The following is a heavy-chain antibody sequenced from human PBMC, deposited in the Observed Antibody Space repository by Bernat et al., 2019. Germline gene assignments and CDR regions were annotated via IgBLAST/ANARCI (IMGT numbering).Heavy chain of an antibody. CDR1: GFTFSSYA. CDR3: AKSAGATSYYYYYGMDV. Sequence: EVQLLESGGGLVQPGGSLRLSCAASGFTFSSYAMSWVRQAPGKGLEWVSAISGSGGSTYYADSVKGRFTISRDNSKNTLYLQMNSLRAEDTAVYYCAKSAGATSYYYYYGMDVWGQGTTVTVSS. D-gene: IGHD1-26*01. J-gene: IGHJ6*02. V-gene: IGHV3-23*01. CDR2: ISGSGGST.